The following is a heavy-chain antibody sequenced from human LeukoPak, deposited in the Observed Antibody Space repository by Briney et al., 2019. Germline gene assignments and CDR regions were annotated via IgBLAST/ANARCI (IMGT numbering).Heavy chain of an antibody. CDR2: INHSGST. Sequence: SETLSLTCAVYGGSFSGYYWSWVRQPPGEGLEWIGEINHSGSTNYNPSLKSRVTISVDTSKNQFSLKLSSVTAADTAVYYCAREIPHYGMDVWGQGTTVTVSS. D-gene: IGHD2-21*01. V-gene: IGHV4-34*01. CDR3: AREIPHYGMDV. J-gene: IGHJ6*02. CDR1: GGSFSGYY.